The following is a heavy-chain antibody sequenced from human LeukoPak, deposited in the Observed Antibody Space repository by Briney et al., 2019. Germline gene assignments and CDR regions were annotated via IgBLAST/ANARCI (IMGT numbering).Heavy chain of an antibody. J-gene: IGHJ4*02. CDR1: GFTFNTYG. CDR2: ISYDGSNK. Sequence: EGSLRLSCAASGFTFNTYGIHWVRQAPGKGLEWVAVISYDGSNKYYADSVKGRFAISRDNSKNTLHLQMNSLRAEDTAVYYCARDSSSWDLFDYWGQGTLVTVSS. D-gene: IGHD2-2*01. V-gene: IGHV3-30*03. CDR3: ARDSSSWDLFDY.